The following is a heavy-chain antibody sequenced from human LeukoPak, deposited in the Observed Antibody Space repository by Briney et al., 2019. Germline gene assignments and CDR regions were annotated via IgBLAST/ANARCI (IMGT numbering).Heavy chain of an antibody. J-gene: IGHJ4*02. V-gene: IGHV3-66*01. CDR3: AREREGGGYFDY. Sequence: GGSLRLSCAASGFTFDDYGMSWVRQAPGKGLEWVSVIYSGGSTYYADSVKGRFTISRDNSKNTLYLQMNSLRAEDTAVYYCAREREGGGYFDYWGQGTLVTVSS. CDR1: GFTFDDYG. CDR2: IYSGGST. D-gene: IGHD3-16*01.